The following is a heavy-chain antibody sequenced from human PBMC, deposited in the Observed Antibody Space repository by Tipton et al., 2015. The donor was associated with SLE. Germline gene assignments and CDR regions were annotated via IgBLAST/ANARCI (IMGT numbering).Heavy chain of an antibody. D-gene: IGHD6-19*01. CDR3: ARETRAVADGTYYMDV. J-gene: IGHJ6*03. CDR1: GGSVRSGSYY. CDR2: VYYSGST. V-gene: IGHV4-61*03. Sequence: TLSLTYTVSGGSVRSGSYYWSWIRQPPGKGLEWIGYVYYSGSTNYNPSLKSRVTISVDTSKNHFSLKLSSVTAADTAVYYCARETRAVADGTYYMDVWGIGTTVTVSS.